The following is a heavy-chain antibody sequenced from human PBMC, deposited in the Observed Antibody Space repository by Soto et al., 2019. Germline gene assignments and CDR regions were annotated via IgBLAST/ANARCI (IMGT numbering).Heavy chain of an antibody. V-gene: IGHV4-30-4*01. D-gene: IGHD3-22*01. CDR1: GDSINNYDHF. CDR3: ATTNGAYSYDSVS. CDR2: VYYSRAT. J-gene: IGHJ5*02. Sequence: QVQLQESGPGLVKPSETLSLTCTVSGDSINNYDHFWPWIPRKPGEGLEWIGYVYYSRATYYSPSLKTRVSIPLHKSQNFCSRQLTSVTAADLAVYYCATTNGAYSYDSVSWGQGSLVTVSS.